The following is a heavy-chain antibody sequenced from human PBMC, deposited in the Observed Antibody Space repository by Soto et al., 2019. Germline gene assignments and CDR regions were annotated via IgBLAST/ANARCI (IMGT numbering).Heavy chain of an antibody. D-gene: IGHD3-3*01. CDR1: GYPFTSYA. J-gene: IGHJ6*02. V-gene: IGHV1-3*01. Sequence: ASVKVSCKASGYPFTSYAMHWVRQAPGQRLEWMGWINAGNGNTKYSQQFQGRVTITRATAASTAYMELSSLSSEDTAVYYWARVISPIFLEWLPRARHYGMDVWGQGTTVTVSS. CDR3: ARVISPIFLEWLPRARHYGMDV. CDR2: INAGNGNT.